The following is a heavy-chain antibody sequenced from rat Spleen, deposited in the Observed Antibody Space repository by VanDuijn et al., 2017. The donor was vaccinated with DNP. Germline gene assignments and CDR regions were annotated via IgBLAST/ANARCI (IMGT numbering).Heavy chain of an antibody. CDR3: ARDLNWVLFDY. CDR2: ISSGGST. V-gene: IGHV2S8*01. Sequence: QVQLKETGPGLVQPTQTLSLTCTVSGFSLTSNGVHWIRQPPGKGLEWIAAISSGGSTYYNSALKSRLRISRDTSKSQVFLKMNSLQTEDTATYYCARDLNWVLFDYWGQGVVVTVSS. J-gene: IGHJ2*01. D-gene: IGHD5-1*01. CDR1: GFSLTSNG.